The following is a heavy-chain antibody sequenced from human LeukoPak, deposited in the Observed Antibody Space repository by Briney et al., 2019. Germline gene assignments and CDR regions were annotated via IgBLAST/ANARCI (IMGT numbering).Heavy chain of an antibody. V-gene: IGHV1-2*02. CDR3: AIMGDTFDI. D-gene: IGHD2-8*01. CDR1: GYTFTGYY. CDR2: INPDNDDT. J-gene: IGHJ3*02. Sequence: GASVKVSCKASGYTFTGYYMHWVRQAPGQGLEWMGSINPDNDDTNYAQNFQGRVTMTRDTSLNTAYMDLSRLRSDDTAVYYCAIMGDTFDIWGQGTMVTVSS.